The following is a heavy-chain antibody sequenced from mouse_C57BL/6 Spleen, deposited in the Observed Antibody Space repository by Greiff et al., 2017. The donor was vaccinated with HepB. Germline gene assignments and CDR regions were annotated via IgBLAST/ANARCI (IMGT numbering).Heavy chain of an antibody. CDR2: IYPGDGDT. Sequence: QVQLQQSGAELVKPGASVKISCKASGYAFSSYWMNWVKQRPGKGLEWIGQIYPGDGDTNYNGKFKGKATLTADKSSSTAYMQRSSLTSEDSAVYCCARTSGNYYFDYWGQGTTLTVSS. J-gene: IGHJ2*01. CDR3: ARTSGNYYFDY. D-gene: IGHD2-1*01. V-gene: IGHV1-80*01. CDR1: GYAFSSYW.